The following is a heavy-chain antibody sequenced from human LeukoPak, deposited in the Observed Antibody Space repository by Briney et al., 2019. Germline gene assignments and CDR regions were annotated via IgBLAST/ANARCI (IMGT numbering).Heavy chain of an antibody. CDR2: IKSKTDGGTT. CDR1: GFTFSNAW. D-gene: IGHD3-10*01. CDR3: AKDGTYGSGSLYFFDS. J-gene: IGHJ4*02. V-gene: IGHV3-15*01. Sequence: PGGSLRLSCAASGFTFSNAWMSWVRQAPGKGLEWVGRIKSKTDGGTTDYAAPVKGKFTISRDDSKNTLYLQMNSLKTEDTAVYYCAKDGTYGSGSLYFFDSWGQGTLVTVSS.